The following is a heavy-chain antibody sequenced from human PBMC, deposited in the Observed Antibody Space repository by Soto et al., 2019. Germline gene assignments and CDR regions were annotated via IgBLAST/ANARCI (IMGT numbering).Heavy chain of an antibody. Sequence: SQTRSLPCAISGDSVSSSSAAWNLIRQSPSRGLEWLGRTYYRSRWYSDYAGSLKSRITINPDTSSNQFSLQLHSVTPEDTAVYYCARDRRSGTYNYNWFDPWGQGTLVTVSS. J-gene: IGHJ5*02. CDR3: ARDRRSGTYNYNWFDP. CDR1: GDSVSSSSAA. D-gene: IGHD1-26*01. CDR2: TYYRSRWYS. V-gene: IGHV6-1*01.